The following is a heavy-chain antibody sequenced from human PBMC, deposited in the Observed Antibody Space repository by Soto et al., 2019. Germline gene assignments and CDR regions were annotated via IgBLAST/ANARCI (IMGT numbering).Heavy chain of an antibody. V-gene: IGHV3-30-3*01. J-gene: IGHJ6*02. CDR1: GFTFSSYA. CDR3: AREGGYCSGGSCYNYYYYGMDV. Sequence: QVQLVESGGGVVQPGRSLRLSCAASGFTFSSYAMHWVRQAPGKGLEWVAVISYDGSNKYYADSVKGRFTFSRDNSKNTLYLQMNSLRAEDTAVYYCAREGGYCSGGSCYNYYYYGMDVWGQGTTVTVSS. D-gene: IGHD2-15*01. CDR2: ISYDGSNK.